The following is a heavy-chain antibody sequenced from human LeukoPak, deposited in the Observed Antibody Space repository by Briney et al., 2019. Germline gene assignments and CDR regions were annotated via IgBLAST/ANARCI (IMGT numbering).Heavy chain of an antibody. Sequence: GGSLRLSCAASGFTFSSYGMHWVRQAPGKGLEWVAFIRYDGSNKYYADSVKGRFTISRDNSKNTLYLQMYSLRAEDTAVYYCAKIPYGDYVLDYYYYMDVWGKGTTVTISS. CDR2: IRYDGSNK. V-gene: IGHV3-30*02. CDR3: AKIPYGDYVLDYYYYMDV. CDR1: GFTFSSYG. J-gene: IGHJ6*03. D-gene: IGHD4-17*01.